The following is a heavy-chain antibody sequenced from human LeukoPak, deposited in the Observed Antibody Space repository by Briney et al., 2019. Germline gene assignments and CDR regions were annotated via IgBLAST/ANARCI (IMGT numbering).Heavy chain of an antibody. CDR3: ARDGALDSGSYFHAFDI. J-gene: IGHJ3*02. CDR1: GFIFSSYW. Sequence: GSLRLSXAASGFIFSSYWMHWVRQAPGKGLVWVSRINSDGSSTTYADSVKGRFTISRDNAKNTLYLQMNSLRAEDTAVYYCARDGALDSGSYFHAFDIWGQGTMVTVSS. D-gene: IGHD1-26*01. V-gene: IGHV3-74*01. CDR2: INSDGSST.